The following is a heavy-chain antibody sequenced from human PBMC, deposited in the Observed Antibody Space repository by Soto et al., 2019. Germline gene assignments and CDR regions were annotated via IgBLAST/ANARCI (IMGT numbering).Heavy chain of an antibody. Sequence: SVKVSCKASGGTFSSYAISWVRQAPLQGLEWMGGIIPIFGTANYAQKFQGRVTITADESTSTAYMELSSLRSEDTAVYYCARGQGGSYRTPYYYYGMDVWGQGTTVTV. CDR2: IIPIFGTA. CDR3: ARGQGGSYRTPYYYYGMDV. V-gene: IGHV1-69*13. CDR1: GGTFSSYA. D-gene: IGHD3-16*02. J-gene: IGHJ6*02.